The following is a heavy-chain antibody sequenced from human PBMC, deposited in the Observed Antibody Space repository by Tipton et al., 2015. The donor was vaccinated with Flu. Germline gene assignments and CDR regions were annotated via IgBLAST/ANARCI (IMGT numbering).Heavy chain of an antibody. CDR3: ARQLSVGASSGFDY. D-gene: IGHD1-26*01. J-gene: IGHJ4*02. Sequence: TLSLTCAVSGYSISSGYYWGWIRQPPGKGLEWIGSIYHSGSTYYNPSLKSRVTISVDTSKNQFLLKLSSVTAADTAVYYCARQLSVGASSGFDYWGQGTLVTVS. CDR2: IYHSGST. CDR1: GYSISSGYY. V-gene: IGHV4-38-2*01.